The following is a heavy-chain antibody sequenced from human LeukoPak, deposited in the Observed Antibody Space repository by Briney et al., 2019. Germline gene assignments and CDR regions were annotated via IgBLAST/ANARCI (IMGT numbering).Heavy chain of an antibody. CDR1: GFTFSTYA. J-gene: IGHJ4*02. V-gene: IGHV3-23*01. Sequence: PGGSLRLSCAASGFTFSTYAMSWVRQAPGKGLEWVSVISGSGGSAYYADSVKGRFTISRDNSKNTLYLQMNSLRAEDTAVYYCASLSSIVATYWGQGTLVTVSS. CDR2: ISGSGGSA. CDR3: ASLSSIVATY. D-gene: IGHD5-12*01.